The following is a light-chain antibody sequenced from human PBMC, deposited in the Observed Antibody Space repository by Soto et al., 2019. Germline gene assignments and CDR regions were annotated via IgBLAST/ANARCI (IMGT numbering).Light chain of an antibody. Sequence: EIVMTQSPATLSVSPGERATLSCRASQSVSSNLAWYQQKPGQAPRLLIYGASTVATGFPARFSGSGSGTDFTLTISSLQSEDFAVYYCQQDNKWPITFGQGTRLEIK. V-gene: IGKV3-15*01. CDR3: QQDNKWPIT. CDR1: QSVSSN. CDR2: GAS. J-gene: IGKJ5*01.